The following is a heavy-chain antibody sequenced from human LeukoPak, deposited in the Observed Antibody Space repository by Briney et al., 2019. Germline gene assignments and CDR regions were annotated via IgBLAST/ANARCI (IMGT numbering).Heavy chain of an antibody. Sequence: PGRSLRLSCAASGFTFSSYAMHWVRQAPGKGLEWVAVISYDGSNKYYADSVKGRFTISRDSSKNTLYLQMNSLRAEDTAVYYCARDARWRYDFWSGYYPRHYYYGMDVWGQGTTVTVSS. J-gene: IGHJ6*02. CDR1: GFTFSSYA. D-gene: IGHD3-3*01. V-gene: IGHV3-30-3*01. CDR3: ARDARWRYDFWSGYYPRHYYYGMDV. CDR2: ISYDGSNK.